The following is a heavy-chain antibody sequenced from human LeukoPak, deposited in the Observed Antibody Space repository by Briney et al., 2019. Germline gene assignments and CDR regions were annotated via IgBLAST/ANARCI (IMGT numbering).Heavy chain of an antibody. V-gene: IGHV3-74*01. CDR2: INGDGTTT. CDR3: AKSRAPAGTWGFDY. Sequence: PGGSLRLSCAASGLTFTQYWIHWVRQGPGKGPVWVSRINGDGTTTNYADSVKGRFTISSDNAKNTLYLQMNSLRAEDTAVYYCAKSRAPAGTWGFDYWGQGTPVTDSS. D-gene: IGHD6-13*01. CDR1: GLTFTQYW. J-gene: IGHJ4*02.